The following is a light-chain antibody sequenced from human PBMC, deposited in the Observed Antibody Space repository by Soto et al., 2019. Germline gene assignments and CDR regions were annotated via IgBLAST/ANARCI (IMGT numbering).Light chain of an antibody. CDR2: AAS. J-gene: IGKJ1*01. Sequence: DIQMTQAPSTLSASVGDRVTMTCRASQSISTYLNWYQQKVGRAPTLLIYAASSLQSGVPSRFSGGGSGTDFTLTISSLQPEDFAMYFCQQCYSSPRTFGQGTKVEIK. CDR3: QQCYSSPRT. V-gene: IGKV1-39*01. CDR1: QSISTY.